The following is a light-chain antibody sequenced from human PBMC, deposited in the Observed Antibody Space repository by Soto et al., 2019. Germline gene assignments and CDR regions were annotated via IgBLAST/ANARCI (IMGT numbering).Light chain of an antibody. CDR2: GAS. J-gene: IGKJ4*01. Sequence: ELVMTQSPATLAVAPGERAALACRASQSVSSNLAWYQQKPGQAPRFLIYGASTRATGIPARFSGSGSGTEFTLTLSSLQSEDVAVYYCQKYDNWPLNCGGGTTGAIK. CDR1: QSVSSN. V-gene: IGKV3-15*01. CDR3: QKYDNWPLN.